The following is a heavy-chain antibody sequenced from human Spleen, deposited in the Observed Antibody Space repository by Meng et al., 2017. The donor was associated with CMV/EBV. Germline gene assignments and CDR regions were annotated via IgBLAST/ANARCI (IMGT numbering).Heavy chain of an antibody. D-gene: IGHD1-26*01. Sequence: KVSCKASGYSFTTYWIGWVRQMPGKGLEWMGFIYPADSDTRYSPSFQGQVTISADKSISTAYLQWSSLKTSDTAIYYCARGGSYFSSWGQGVLVTVSS. V-gene: IGHV5-51*01. J-gene: IGHJ4*02. CDR1: GYSFTTYW. CDR3: ARGGSYFSS. CDR2: IYPADSDT.